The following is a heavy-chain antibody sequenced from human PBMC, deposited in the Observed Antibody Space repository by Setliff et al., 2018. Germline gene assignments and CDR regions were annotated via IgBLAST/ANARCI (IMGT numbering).Heavy chain of an antibody. V-gene: IGHV1-2*02. CDR3: AGPFDVGPYPRPIDGLDL. Sequence: ASVKVSCKTSGYPFVGYFIYWMRQAPGQGLEWVGWSDPKSGRTKYAVKFQGRVTMTRDTSSSTIYMEVNSLTSDDTAVYYCAGPFDVGPYPRPIDGLDLWGQGTRVTVSS. CDR2: SDPKSGRT. J-gene: IGHJ3*01. D-gene: IGHD3-9*01. CDR1: GYPFVGYF.